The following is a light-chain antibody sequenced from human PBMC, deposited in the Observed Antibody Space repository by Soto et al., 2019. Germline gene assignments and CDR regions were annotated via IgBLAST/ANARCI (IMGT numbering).Light chain of an antibody. V-gene: IGLV2-14*01. CDR3: ISYTVSRSYV. J-gene: IGLJ1*01. CDR1: SSDIGAYDH. CDR2: SVS. Sequence: QSVLTQPASVSGSPGQSITMSCSGTSSDIGAYDHVAWFQQFPGKTPKLVIYSVSNRPSGVSYRFSGSKSGNTASLTISGLQADDEADYYCISYTVSRSYVFGPGTKVTVL.